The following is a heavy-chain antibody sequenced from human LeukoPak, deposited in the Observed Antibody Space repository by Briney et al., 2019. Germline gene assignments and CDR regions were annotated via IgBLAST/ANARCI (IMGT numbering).Heavy chain of an antibody. D-gene: IGHD1-1*01. J-gene: IGHJ4*02. CDR1: GFTFSSYS. CDR2: ISSSSSYI. Sequence: GGSLRLSCAASGFTFSSYSMNWVRQAPGRGLEWVSSISSSSSYIYYADSLKGRFTISRDNAKNSLYLQMNSLRAEVTAVYYCVRDGWNDDYWGQGTLVTVSS. V-gene: IGHV3-21*01. CDR3: VRDGWNDDY.